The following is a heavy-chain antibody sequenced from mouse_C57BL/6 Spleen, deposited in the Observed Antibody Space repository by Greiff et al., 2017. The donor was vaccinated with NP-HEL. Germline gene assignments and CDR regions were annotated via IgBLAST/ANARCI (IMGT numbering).Heavy chain of an antibody. J-gene: IGHJ1*03. V-gene: IGHV5-16*01. Sequence: EVKLVQSEGGLVQPGSSMKLSCTASGFTFTDYYMPWVRQVPEKGLEWIANINYDGSSTYYLDSLKSRFIISRDNAKNKLYLQMSRLKSEDTATYGCARDGGGWDGYLDVWGTGTTVTVSS. D-gene: IGHD4-1*01. CDR3: ARDGGGWDGYLDV. CDR2: INYDGSST. CDR1: GFTFTDYY.